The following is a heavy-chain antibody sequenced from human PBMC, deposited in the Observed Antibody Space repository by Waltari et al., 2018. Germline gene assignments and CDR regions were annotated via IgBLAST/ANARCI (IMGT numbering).Heavy chain of an antibody. J-gene: IGHJ4*02. CDR1: GFTFSTYS. D-gene: IGHD5-12*01. Sequence: EVQLVESGGGLVKPGGSLRLSCATSGFTFSTYSMNWVRQAPGKGMEWVSSISSRSSNRYYAASVKGRVTISRDNAKNSMYMQLNSLRVEDTAIYYCARGVSITETPWFAYWGQGTLVTVSS. CDR2: ISSRSSNR. CDR3: ARGVSITETPWFAY. V-gene: IGHV3-21*02.